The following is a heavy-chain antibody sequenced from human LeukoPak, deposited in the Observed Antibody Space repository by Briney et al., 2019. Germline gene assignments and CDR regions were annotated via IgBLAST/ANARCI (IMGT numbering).Heavy chain of an antibody. J-gene: IGHJ4*02. CDR3: ARSYCDRTTCVDY. CDR2: IYYSGST. CDR1: GGSISSGGYY. D-gene: IGHD2/OR15-2a*01. Sequence: SETLSLTCTVSGGSISSGGYYWSWIRQHPGKGLEWIGYIYYSGSTYYNPSLKSRVTISVDTSKNQFSLKLSSVTAADTAVYYCARSYCDRTTCVDYWGQGTLVTVSS. V-gene: IGHV4-31*03.